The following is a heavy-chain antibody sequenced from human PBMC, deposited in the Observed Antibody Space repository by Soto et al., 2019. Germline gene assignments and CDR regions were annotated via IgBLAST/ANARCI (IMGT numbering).Heavy chain of an antibody. CDR3: ARGSSGSPLDY. J-gene: IGHJ4*02. V-gene: IGHV4-31*03. CDR1: GGPISSGGYY. CDR2: IYYSGST. D-gene: IGHD3-22*01. Sequence: SETLSLTCTVSGGPISSGGYYWSWIRQHPGKGLEWIGYIYYSGSTYYNPSLKSRVTISVDTSKNQFSLKLSSVTAADTAVYYCARGSSGSPLDYWGQGTLVTVSS.